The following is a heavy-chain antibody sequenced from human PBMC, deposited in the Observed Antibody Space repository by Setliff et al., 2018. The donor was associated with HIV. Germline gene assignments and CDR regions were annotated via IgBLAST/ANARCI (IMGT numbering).Heavy chain of an antibody. CDR2: IYSDGNT. Sequence: LRLSCAASGFTFSTYGMSWVRQAPGKGLEWVSVIYSDGNTFYADSVKGRFSISRDNSKNTLSLQMNSLRSEDTALYYCARHEAECFDNKCYAGLRGAWGQGTLVTVSS. J-gene: IGHJ4*02. CDR1: GFTFSTYG. V-gene: IGHV3-66*02. CDR3: ARHEAECFDNKCYAGLRGA. D-gene: IGHD2-15*01.